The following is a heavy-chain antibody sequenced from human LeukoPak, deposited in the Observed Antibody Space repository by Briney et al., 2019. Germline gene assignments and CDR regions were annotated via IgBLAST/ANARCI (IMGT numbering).Heavy chain of an antibody. J-gene: IGHJ6*04. CDR2: ISSSGSTI. CDR3: AELGITMIGGV. Sequence: PGGSLRLSCAASGFTFSSYEMNWVRQAPGKGLEWVSYISSSGSTIYYADSVKGRFTISRDNAKCSLYLQMNSLRAEDTAVYYCAELGITMIGGVWGKGTTVTISS. CDR1: GFTFSSYE. V-gene: IGHV3-48*03. D-gene: IGHD3-10*02.